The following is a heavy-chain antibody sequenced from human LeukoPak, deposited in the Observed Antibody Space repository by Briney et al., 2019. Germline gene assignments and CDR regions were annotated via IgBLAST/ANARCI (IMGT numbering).Heavy chain of an antibody. Sequence: GGSLRLSCAASGFTFSSYAMHWVRQAPGKGLEWVAVISYDGSNKYYADSVKGRFTISRDNSKNTLYLQMNSLRAEDTAVYYCARGPSSLWVGESEYFQHWGQGTLVTVSS. J-gene: IGHJ1*01. D-gene: IGHD3-10*01. V-gene: IGHV3-30-3*01. CDR3: ARGPSSLWVGESEYFQH. CDR1: GFTFSSYA. CDR2: ISYDGSNK.